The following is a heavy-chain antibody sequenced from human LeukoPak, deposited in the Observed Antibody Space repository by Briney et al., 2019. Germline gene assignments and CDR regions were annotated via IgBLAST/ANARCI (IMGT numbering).Heavy chain of an antibody. Sequence: GGSLRLSCAASGFTFSSYWMSWVRQAPGKGLEWVANIKQDGSEKYYVDSVKGRFTISRDNAKNSLYLQMNSLRAEDTAVYYCAKGYGTTGTASSNWFDPWGQGTLVTVSS. V-gene: IGHV3-7*01. J-gene: IGHJ5*02. CDR1: GFTFSSYW. D-gene: IGHD1-1*01. CDR3: AKGYGTTGTASSNWFDP. CDR2: IKQDGSEK.